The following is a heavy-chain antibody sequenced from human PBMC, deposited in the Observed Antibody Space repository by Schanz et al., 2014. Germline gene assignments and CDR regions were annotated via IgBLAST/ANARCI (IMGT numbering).Heavy chain of an antibody. V-gene: IGHV1-18*04. CDR2: ISPYNGNT. Sequence: QVQLVQSGTQVKKPGASVKVSCKASGYTFVSYSMHWVRQAPGQGLEWMGWISPYNGNTNYAQKLQGRVTMTADTSTSTAYMELRSLRSEDTAVYYCARSGSSNWYFFDYWGQGTLVTVSS. J-gene: IGHJ4*02. CDR1: GYTFVSYS. CDR3: ARSGSSNWYFFDY. D-gene: IGHD6-13*01.